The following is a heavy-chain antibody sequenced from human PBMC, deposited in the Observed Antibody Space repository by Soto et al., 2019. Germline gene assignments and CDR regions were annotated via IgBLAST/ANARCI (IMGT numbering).Heavy chain of an antibody. D-gene: IGHD3-10*01. CDR3: ARDDEDGSYCDLGY. Sequence: QVPLVESGGGVVQPGRSLRLSCAASGFTISNYIMHWVRQAPGKGLEWVAMILHDGNNKYYADSVKGRFTISRDNSQNTLYLQMNSLRTEDTAMYYCARDDEDGSYCDLGYWGQGTLVTVSS. J-gene: IGHJ4*02. CDR2: ILHDGNNK. V-gene: IGHV3-30-3*01. CDR1: GFTISNYI.